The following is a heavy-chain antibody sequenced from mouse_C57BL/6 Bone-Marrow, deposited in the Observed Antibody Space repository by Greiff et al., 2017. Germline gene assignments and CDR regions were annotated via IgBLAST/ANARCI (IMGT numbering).Heavy chain of an antibody. CDR2: IRSGGSYT. J-gene: IGHJ1*03. CDR3: ARQEWYFDV. CDR1: GLTFSSYG. Sequence: EVQLVESGGDLVKPGGSLKISCAASGLTFSSYGMSWVRQTPDKRLEWVATIRSGGSYTYYPENVKGRFTISRDNAKNTLYLQMSSLKSEDTAMYYCARQEWYFDVWGTGTTVTVSS. V-gene: IGHV5-6*01.